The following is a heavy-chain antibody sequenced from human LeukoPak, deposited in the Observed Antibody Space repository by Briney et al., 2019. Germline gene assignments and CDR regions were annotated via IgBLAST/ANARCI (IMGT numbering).Heavy chain of an antibody. V-gene: IGHV3-7*03. D-gene: IGHD6-13*01. CDR3: VVLGSSWAFAY. Sequence: AGGSLRLSCAASGFTFSNYWMGWVRQAPGKGLEWVANIKQDGSEIYYVDSGKGRFTISIDNSKNTLYLQMNSLRAEDTAVYYCVVLGSSWAFAYWGQGTLVTVSS. J-gene: IGHJ4*02. CDR1: GFTFSNYW. CDR2: IKQDGSEI.